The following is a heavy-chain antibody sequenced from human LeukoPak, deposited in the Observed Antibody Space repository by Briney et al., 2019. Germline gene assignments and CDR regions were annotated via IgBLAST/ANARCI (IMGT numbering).Heavy chain of an antibody. Sequence: SETLSLTCTVSGGSISSSDYYWGWIRQPPGKGLEWIGNIYYTGSTSYNPSLKSRVTISVDTSKNQFSLQLSSVTAADTAVYYCARENYCTNGVCWAFDPWGQGTLVTVSS. CDR1: GGSISSSDYY. D-gene: IGHD2-8*01. V-gene: IGHV4-39*07. CDR3: ARENYCTNGVCWAFDP. CDR2: IYYTGST. J-gene: IGHJ5*02.